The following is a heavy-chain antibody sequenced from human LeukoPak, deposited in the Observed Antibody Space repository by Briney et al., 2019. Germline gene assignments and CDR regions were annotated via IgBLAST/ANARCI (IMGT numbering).Heavy chain of an antibody. CDR2: INSEGSSA. Sequence: GGSLRLSCAASGFTFSSYWMHWVRQAPGKGLVWVSRINSEGSSASYADSVKGRFTTSRDNAKNTLYLQMNSLRAEDTAVYYCARDYSVSTVTTCGIWGRGTLVTVSS. CDR1: GFTFSSYW. D-gene: IGHD4-17*01. V-gene: IGHV3-74*01. J-gene: IGHJ4*02. CDR3: ARDYSVSTVTTCGI.